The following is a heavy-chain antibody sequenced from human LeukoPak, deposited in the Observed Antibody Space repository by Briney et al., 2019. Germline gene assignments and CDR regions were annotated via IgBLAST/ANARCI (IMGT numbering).Heavy chain of an antibody. J-gene: IGHJ5*02. CDR3: ARGTVLRWSGYYNP. CDR2: INHSGST. Sequence: SETLSLTCAVYGGSFSGYYWSWIRQPPGKGLEWIGEINHSGSTNYNPSLKSRVTISVDTSKSQFSLKLSSVTAADTAVYYCARGTVLRWSGYYNPWGQGTLVTVSS. V-gene: IGHV4-34*01. D-gene: IGHD3-3*01. CDR1: GGSFSGYY.